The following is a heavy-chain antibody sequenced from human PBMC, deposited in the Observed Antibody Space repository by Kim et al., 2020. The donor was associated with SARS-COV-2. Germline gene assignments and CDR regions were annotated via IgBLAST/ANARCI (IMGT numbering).Heavy chain of an antibody. Sequence: GGSLRLSCAASGFTFSSYAMSWVRQAPGKGLEWVSAISGSGGSTYYADSVKGRFTISRDNSKNTLYLQMNSLGAEDTAVYYCAKDYYCRSTSCYSNGMDVWGQGTTVTVSS. V-gene: IGHV3-23*01. D-gene: IGHD2-2*01. CDR3: AKDYYCRSTSCYSNGMDV. CDR1: GFTFSSYA. J-gene: IGHJ6*02. CDR2: ISGSGGST.